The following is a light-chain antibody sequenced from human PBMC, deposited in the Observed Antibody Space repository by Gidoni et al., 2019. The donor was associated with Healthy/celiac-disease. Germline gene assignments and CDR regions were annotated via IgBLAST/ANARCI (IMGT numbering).Light chain of an antibody. CDR1: QDISNY. CDR2: DAS. V-gene: IGKV1-33*01. J-gene: IGKJ3*01. Sequence: DIQMTQSPSSLSASVGDRVTITCQASQDISNYLNWYQQKPGKAPKLLIYDASNLETGVPSRFSGSGSGTDFTFTISSLQPEDIATYYCQQYDNRPGITFXPXTKVDIK. CDR3: QQYDNRPGIT.